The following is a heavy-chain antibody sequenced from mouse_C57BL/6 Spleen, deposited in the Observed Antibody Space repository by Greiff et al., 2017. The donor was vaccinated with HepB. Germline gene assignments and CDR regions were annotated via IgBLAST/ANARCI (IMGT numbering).Heavy chain of an antibody. D-gene: IGHD1-1*01. J-gene: IGHJ1*03. CDR1: GYTFTSYW. CDR2: IYPGSGST. CDR3: ANDYGSSWYFDV. V-gene: IGHV1-55*01. Sequence: QVQLQQPGAELVKPGASVKMSCKASGYTFTSYWITWVKQRPGQGLEWIGDIYPGSGSTNYNEKFKSKATLTVDTSSSTAYMQLSSLTSEDSAVYYCANDYGSSWYFDVWGTGTTVTVSS.